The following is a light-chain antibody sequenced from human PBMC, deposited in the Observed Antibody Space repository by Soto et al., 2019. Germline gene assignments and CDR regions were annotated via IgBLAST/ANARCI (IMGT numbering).Light chain of an antibody. J-gene: IGKJ1*01. CDR2: GAS. Sequence: IVMTHSPATLSVSPGDVATLSFRASQGISTHLAWYQQKPGQAPRLLIYGASTRAAGIPARFRGSRSGTEFTLTISSLQSEDFAVYYCQQYKNWLTWTFGQGTQVDIK. V-gene: IGKV3-15*01. CDR1: QGISTH. CDR3: QQYKNWLTWT.